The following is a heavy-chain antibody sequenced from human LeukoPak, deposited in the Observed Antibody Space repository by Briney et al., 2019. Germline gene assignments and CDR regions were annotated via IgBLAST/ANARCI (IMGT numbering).Heavy chain of an antibody. V-gene: IGHV4-4*09. CDR1: GVSMSAYQ. CDR3: ATSNDAKIAPFDH. Sequence: SETLSLTCTVSGVSMSAYQWSWVRQSPEKGLEWIGCINTKGETSYNPSLKSRVTTSVDISKSQFSLRLTSVTAADTAVYYCATSNDAKIAPFDHWGQGAPVTVSS. CDR2: INTKGET. J-gene: IGHJ4*02. D-gene: IGHD2-21*01.